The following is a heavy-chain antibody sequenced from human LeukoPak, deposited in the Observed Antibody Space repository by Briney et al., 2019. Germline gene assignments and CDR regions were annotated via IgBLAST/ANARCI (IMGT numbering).Heavy chain of an antibody. CDR3: ARDRAATGDWYFDL. Sequence: GRSLRLSCAASGFTFSGSGMHWVRQAPGKGLEWVAVIWYDGSDKYYADSVKGRFTISRDNSRNTLYLQMNSLRVDDTAMYYCARDRAATGDWYFDLWGRGTLVTVSS. J-gene: IGHJ2*01. V-gene: IGHV3-33*01. CDR1: GFTFSGSG. D-gene: IGHD6-13*01. CDR2: IWYDGSDK.